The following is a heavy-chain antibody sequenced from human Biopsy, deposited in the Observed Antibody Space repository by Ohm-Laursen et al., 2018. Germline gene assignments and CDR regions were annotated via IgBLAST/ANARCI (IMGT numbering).Heavy chain of an antibody. CDR2: INAPGGKT. D-gene: IGHD2-21*01. CDR3: VKAYSAIYWFDP. Sequence: GSLRLSCAASGFPFHNYAMNWVRQAPRKGLEWVSGINAPGGKTYYADSVKGRFTISRDNSKNTLFLQMDSLRADDTAVYYCVKAYSAIYWFDPWGQGTLVTVSS. V-gene: IGHV3-23*01. CDR1: GFPFHNYA. J-gene: IGHJ5*02.